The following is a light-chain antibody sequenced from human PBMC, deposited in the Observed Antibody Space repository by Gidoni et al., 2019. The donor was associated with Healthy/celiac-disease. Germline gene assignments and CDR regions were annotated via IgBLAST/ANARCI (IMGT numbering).Light chain of an antibody. Sequence: DIQMTQSPTSLSASVGDRVTITCRASQSISSYLNWYQQKQGKAPKLLIYAASSLQSGVPSRFSGSGSGTEFTLTISSLQPEDFATCYCQQSYSTPYTFGQWTKLEIK. CDR2: AAS. V-gene: IGKV1-39*01. CDR1: QSISSY. J-gene: IGKJ2*01. CDR3: QQSYSTPYT.